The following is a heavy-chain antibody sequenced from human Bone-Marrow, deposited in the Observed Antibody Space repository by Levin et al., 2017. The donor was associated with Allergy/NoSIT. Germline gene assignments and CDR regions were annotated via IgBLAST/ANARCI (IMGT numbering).Heavy chain of an antibody. V-gene: IGHV4-39*01. Sequence: PSETLSLSCSVSGASVISTSYNWGWIRQPPGKGLEWIGGISSGMTTYYKPSLKSRVTISVDTSRNQISLKLTSVTAADTALYFCASRYYLDTSSYYFDYWGRGALVTVSS. J-gene: IGHJ4*02. D-gene: IGHD2-2*01. CDR1: GASVISTSYN. CDR2: ISSGMTT. CDR3: ASRYYLDTSSYYFDY.